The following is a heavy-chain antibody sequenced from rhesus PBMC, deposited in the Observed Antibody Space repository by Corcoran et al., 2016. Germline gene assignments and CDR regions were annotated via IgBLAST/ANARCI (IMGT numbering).Heavy chain of an antibody. CDR3: ARPFDY. V-gene: IGHV4-173*01. CDR2: ISGSGGST. CDR1: GGSISGNY. Sequence: QLHLQESGPGLVKPSATLSLTCAVSGGSISGNYRTWIRQPPGKGLEWIGRISGSGGSTDYNPSLKSRVTISIDTSKNQFSLKLTSVTAADTAVYFCARPFDYWGQGVLVTVSS. J-gene: IGHJ4*01.